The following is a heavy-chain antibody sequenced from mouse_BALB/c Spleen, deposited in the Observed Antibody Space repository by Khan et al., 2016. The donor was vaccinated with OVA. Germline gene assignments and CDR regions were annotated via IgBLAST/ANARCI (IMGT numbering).Heavy chain of an antibody. V-gene: IGHV2-6-7*01. D-gene: IGHD2-10*01. CDR2: ICGDGST. J-gene: IGHJ4*01. CDR3: ARAYYGNYREAMDY. CDR1: GFSLTGSG. Sequence: QVQLKQSGPGLVASSQSLSITCTASGFSLTGSGVNWVRQPPGKGLEWLGMICGDGSTDYNSALKSRLNLSKDNSKSQAILKMNNQQTVDTARYNCARAYYGNYREAMDYWGQGTSVTVSS.